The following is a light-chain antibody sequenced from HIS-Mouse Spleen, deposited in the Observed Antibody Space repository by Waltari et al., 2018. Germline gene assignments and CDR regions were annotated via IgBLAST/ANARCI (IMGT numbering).Light chain of an antibody. Sequence: EIVLTQSPATLSLSPGERATLSCRASQSVSSYLAGYQQKHGQAPRLLIYDASNRATGIPARFSGSGSGTDFTLTISSLEPEDFAVYYCQQRSNWPSYTFGQGTKLEIK. CDR3: QQRSNWPSYT. CDR2: DAS. V-gene: IGKV3-11*01. CDR1: QSVSSY. J-gene: IGKJ2*01.